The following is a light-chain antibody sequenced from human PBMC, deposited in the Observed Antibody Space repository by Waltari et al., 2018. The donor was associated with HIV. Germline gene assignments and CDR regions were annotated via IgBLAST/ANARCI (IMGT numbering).Light chain of an antibody. CDR2: ATS. V-gene: IGKV1-39*01. J-gene: IGKJ2*01. Sequence: DLQMTQSPSSLSASVRDRVTITCRASQPIKSFLNWYQQKPGKAPNLLIYATSTLHGGVPSRFTGSGSGTAFTLTISSLRPEDFATYYCQQSYNTPYTFGQGTKLEIK. CDR3: QQSYNTPYT. CDR1: QPIKSF.